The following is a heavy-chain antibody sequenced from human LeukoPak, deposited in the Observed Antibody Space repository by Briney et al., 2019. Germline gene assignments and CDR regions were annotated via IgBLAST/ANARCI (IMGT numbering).Heavy chain of an antibody. V-gene: IGHV3-30*03. D-gene: IGHD3-10*01. CDR2: ISYDGSNK. CDR3: ARRSLWFGEPARAWFDP. J-gene: IGHJ5*02. Sequence: GRSPRLSCAASGFTFSSYGMHWVRQAPGKGLEWVAVISYDGSNKYYADSVKGRFTISRDNSKNTLYLQMNSLRAEDTAVYYCARRSLWFGEPARAWFDPWGQGTLVTVSS. CDR1: GFTFSSYG.